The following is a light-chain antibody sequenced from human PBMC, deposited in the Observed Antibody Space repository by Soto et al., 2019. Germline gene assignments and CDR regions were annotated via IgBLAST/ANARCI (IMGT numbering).Light chain of an antibody. CDR2: DAS. V-gene: IGKV1-5*01. Sequence: DIQMTQSPSTLSASVGDRVTITCRASQSMNDWLAWYQQKPGKAPKVLIYDASSLQSGVPSRFSGSGSGTEFTLTIDRLQPDDVATYYCLRYNAFSQTFGQGTKVDIK. J-gene: IGKJ1*01. CDR3: LRYNAFSQT. CDR1: QSMNDW.